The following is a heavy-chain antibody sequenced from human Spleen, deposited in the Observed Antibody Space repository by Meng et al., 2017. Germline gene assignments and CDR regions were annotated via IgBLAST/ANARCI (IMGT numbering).Heavy chain of an antibody. CDR1: GFTFSNAW. CDR3: TTDYGAY. V-gene: IGHV3-15*01. J-gene: IGHJ4*02. CDR2: IKSKADGGTT. D-gene: IGHD4-17*01. Sequence: GESLKISCSASGFTFSNAWMNWVRQAPGKGLEWVGRIKSKADGGTTDFAAPVKGRFTISRDDSRNTLYLQLNGLKTEDTAVYYCTTDYGAYWGQGTLVTVSS.